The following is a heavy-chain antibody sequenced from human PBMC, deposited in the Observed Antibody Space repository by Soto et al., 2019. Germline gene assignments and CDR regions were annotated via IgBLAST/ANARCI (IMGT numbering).Heavy chain of an antibody. D-gene: IGHD3-16*02. CDR3: AKQSFDYLWGTYRYYFDS. Sequence: SRRLSRAASGFPFSSCAINWVLQAPGKGLEWVSAISGSGGTTYYADSVKGRFTISRDNSKNTLFLQMSSLRADDTAVYYCAKQSFDYLWGTYRYYFDSWGLGTLVTVSS. CDR1: GFPFSSCA. V-gene: IGHV3-23*01. CDR2: ISGSGGTT. J-gene: IGHJ4*02.